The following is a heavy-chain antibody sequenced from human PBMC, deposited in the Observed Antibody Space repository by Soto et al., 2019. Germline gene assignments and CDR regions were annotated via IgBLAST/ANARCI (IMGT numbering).Heavy chain of an antibody. CDR1: GFTFSDYY. J-gene: IGHJ4*02. V-gene: IGHV3-11*01. Sequence: GGSLRLSCAASGFTFSDYYMSWIRQAPGKGLEWVSYISSSDTIISYADSVKGRFTTSRDNAKNSLYLQMNSLRAEDTAAYYCARDLGYYDSSGYFDYWGQGTLVTVSS. CDR3: ARDLGYYDSSGYFDY. CDR2: ISSSDTII. D-gene: IGHD3-22*01.